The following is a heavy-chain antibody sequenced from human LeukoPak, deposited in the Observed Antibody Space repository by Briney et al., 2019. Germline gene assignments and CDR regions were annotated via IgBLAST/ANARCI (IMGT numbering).Heavy chain of an antibody. CDR3: ARDQGDMITFGRPYPLDY. V-gene: IGHV1-58*01. J-gene: IGHJ4*02. CDR2: IVVGSGNT. CDR1: GFTFTSSA. Sequence: SVKVSCKASGFTFTSSAVQWVRQARGQRLEWIGWIVVGSGNTNYAQKFQERVTITRDMSTSTAYMELSSLRAEDTVVYYCARDQGDMITFGRPYPLDYWGQGTLVTVSS. D-gene: IGHD3-16*01.